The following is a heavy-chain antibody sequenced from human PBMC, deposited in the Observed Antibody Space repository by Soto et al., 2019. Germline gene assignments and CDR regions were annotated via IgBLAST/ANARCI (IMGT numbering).Heavy chain of an antibody. V-gene: IGHV1-46*01. J-gene: IGHJ4*02. Sequence: QVQLVQSGAEVKKPGASVKVSCKASGYTFTSYYMHWVRQAPGQGLEWMGIINPSGGSTSYAQKFQGRVTMTRDTSTSTVYMELSSLISEDTAVYYCARVGAMAPLDYWGQGTLVTVSS. CDR3: ARVGAMAPLDY. CDR1: GYTFTSYY. CDR2: INPSGGST. D-gene: IGHD5-18*01.